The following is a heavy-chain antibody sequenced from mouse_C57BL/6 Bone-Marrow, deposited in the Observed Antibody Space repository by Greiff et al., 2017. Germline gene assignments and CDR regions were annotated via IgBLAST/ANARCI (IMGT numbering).Heavy chain of an antibody. CDR1: GFNIKDDY. CDR2: IDPENGDT. CDR3: TTGSRWFAY. V-gene: IGHV14-4*01. Sequence: VQLQQSGAELVRPGASVKLSCTASGFNIKDDYMHWVKQRPEQGLEWIGWIDPENGDTEYASKFQGKATITADTSSNPAYLQLSSLTSEDTAVYYCTTGSRWFAYWGQGTLVTVSA. D-gene: IGHD1-1*02. J-gene: IGHJ3*01.